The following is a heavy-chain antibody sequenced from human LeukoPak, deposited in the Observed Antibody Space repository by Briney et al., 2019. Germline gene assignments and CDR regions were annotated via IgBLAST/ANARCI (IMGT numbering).Heavy chain of an antibody. CDR2: LYPGDSDS. Sequence: RGESLKISFKAYGXSFFSNYWIAWVRQMPGKGLEWMGILYPGDSDSRYSPSFQGQVTISADRSISTAYLHWSSLKVSDTAMYYCARASRDGYNQNFDYWGQGTLVTVSS. CDR1: GXSFFSNYW. V-gene: IGHV5-51*01. D-gene: IGHD5-24*01. CDR3: ARASRDGYNQNFDY. J-gene: IGHJ4*02.